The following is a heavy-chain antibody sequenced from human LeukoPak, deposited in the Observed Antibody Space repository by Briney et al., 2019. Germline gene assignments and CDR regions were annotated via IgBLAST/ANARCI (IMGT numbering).Heavy chain of an antibody. CDR2: ISSTGTYT. D-gene: IGHD3-16*01. J-gene: IGHJ4*02. Sequence: PGGSLRLSCAASGFTVSSNYMSWVRQAPGKGLEWVSSISSTGTYTYFADSLKGRFTISRDNAKNSLYLQMNSLRVEDTAIYYCARADTLGGYYFDNWGQGTLVTVSS. V-gene: IGHV3-21*01. CDR3: ARADTLGGYYFDN. CDR1: GFTVSSNY.